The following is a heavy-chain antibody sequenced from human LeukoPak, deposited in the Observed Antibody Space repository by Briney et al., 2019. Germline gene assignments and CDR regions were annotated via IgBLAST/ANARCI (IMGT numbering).Heavy chain of an antibody. CDR3: ARERTPGSGYGVDY. CDR2: INPNINGT. D-gene: IGHD6-25*01. V-gene: IGHV1-2*02. Sequence: ASVTVSCKASGYTFTGYYIHWVRQAPGQGLEWMGWINPNINGTNYAQKFQGRVTMTGGRSISTAYMELSRLRSDDTAVYYCARERTPGSGYGVDYWGQGTVVTVSS. J-gene: IGHJ4*02. CDR1: GYTFTGYY.